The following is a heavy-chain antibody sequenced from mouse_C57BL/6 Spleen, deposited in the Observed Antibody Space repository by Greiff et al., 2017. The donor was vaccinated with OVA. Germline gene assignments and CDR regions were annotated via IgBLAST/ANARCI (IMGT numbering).Heavy chain of an antibody. J-gene: IGHJ3*01. D-gene: IGHD2-4*01. CDR1: GFTFSSYG. V-gene: IGHV5-6*01. Sequence: EVQLVESGGDLVKPGGSLKLSCAASGFTFSSYGMSWVRQTPDKRLEWVATISSGGSYTYYPDSVKGRFTISRDNAKNTLYLQMSSLKSEDTAMYYCARRSSYDYDAWFAYWGQGTLVTVSA. CDR2: ISSGGSYT. CDR3: ARRSSYDYDAWFAY.